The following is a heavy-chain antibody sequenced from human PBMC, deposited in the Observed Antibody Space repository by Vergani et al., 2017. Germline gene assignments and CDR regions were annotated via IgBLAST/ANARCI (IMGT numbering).Heavy chain of an antibody. Sequence: QLQLQESGPGLVKPSETLSPTCTVPGGSISSSGYYWGWIRQPPGKGLEWIGSIYYSGSTYYNPSLRSRITISVDTSKNQFSLKLSSATAADTAMYYCARHSRSWLEYFQHWGQGTLVTVSS. D-gene: IGHD6-13*01. CDR3: ARHSRSWLEYFQH. CDR2: IYYSGST. V-gene: IGHV4-39*01. J-gene: IGHJ1*01. CDR1: GGSISSSGYY.